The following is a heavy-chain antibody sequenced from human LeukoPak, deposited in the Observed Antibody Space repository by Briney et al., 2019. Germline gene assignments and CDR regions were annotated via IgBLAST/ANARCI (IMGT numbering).Heavy chain of an antibody. CDR3: ARAYYDFWSGYYRAYYYYMDV. Sequence: SETLSLTCTVSGYSISSGYYWGWIRQPPGKGLEWIGSIYHSGSTYYNPSLKSRVTISVDTSKNQFSLKLSSVTAADTAVYYCARAYYDFWSGYYRAYYYYMDVWGKGTTVTVSS. CDR1: GYSISSGYY. CDR2: IYHSGST. V-gene: IGHV4-38-2*02. D-gene: IGHD3-3*01. J-gene: IGHJ6*03.